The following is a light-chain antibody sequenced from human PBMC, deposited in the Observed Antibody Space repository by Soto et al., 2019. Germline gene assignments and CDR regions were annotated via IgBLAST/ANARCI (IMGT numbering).Light chain of an antibody. J-gene: IGKJ4*01. CDR3: QQRYNWLT. Sequence: IVLTQSPATLSLSPGERATLSCRARQTVSTYLSWYQHKPGQAPRLLIYGASNRAPGIPARFSGSGSGTDFTLTISSLEPEDSAVYYCQQRYNWLTFGGGTKVEIK. CDR1: QTVSTY. V-gene: IGKV3-11*01. CDR2: GAS.